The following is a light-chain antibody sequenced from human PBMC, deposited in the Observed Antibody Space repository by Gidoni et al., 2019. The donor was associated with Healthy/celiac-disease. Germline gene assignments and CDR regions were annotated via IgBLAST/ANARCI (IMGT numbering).Light chain of an antibody. CDR1: QSVSSY. J-gene: IGKJ2*01. V-gene: IGKV3-11*01. CDR2: DAS. Sequence: IVLTQSPATLSLSPGERATLSCRASQSVSSYLAWYQQKPGQAPRLLIYDASNRATGIPARFSGSGSGTDFTLTISSLEPEDFAVYYFQQRSNWPRYTFGQGTKLEIK. CDR3: QQRSNWPRYT.